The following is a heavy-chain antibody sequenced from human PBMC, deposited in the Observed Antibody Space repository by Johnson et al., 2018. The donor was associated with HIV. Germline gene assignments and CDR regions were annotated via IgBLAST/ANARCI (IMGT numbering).Heavy chain of an antibody. D-gene: IGHD4-23*01. CDR3: AKARDGNYDAFDI. J-gene: IGHJ3*02. CDR1: GFTFDDYA. Sequence: VQLVESGGGVVQPGRSLRLSCVASGFTFDDYAMHWVRQAPGKGLEWVSGISWNSGCIGYVASWTGRFTISRDNAKNSLYLQMNSLRAEDTALYYCAKARDGNYDAFDIWGQGTMVTVSS. V-gene: IGHV3-9*01. CDR2: ISWNSGCI.